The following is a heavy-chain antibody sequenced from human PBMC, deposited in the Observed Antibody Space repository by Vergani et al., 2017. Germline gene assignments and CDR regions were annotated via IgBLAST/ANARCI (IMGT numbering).Heavy chain of an antibody. CDR3: AREASYFWRGYYHNWFDP. J-gene: IGHJ5*02. CDR2: IYTSGST. V-gene: IGHV4-4*07. CDR1: GGSISSYY. Sequence: QVQLQESGPGLVKPSETLSLTCTVSGGSISSYYWSWIRQPAGKGLEWIGRIYTSGSTNYNTSLKSRVTMSVDTSKNQFSLKLSSVTASDTAVYYCAREASYFWRGYYHNWFDPWGQGTLVTVSS. D-gene: IGHD3-3*01.